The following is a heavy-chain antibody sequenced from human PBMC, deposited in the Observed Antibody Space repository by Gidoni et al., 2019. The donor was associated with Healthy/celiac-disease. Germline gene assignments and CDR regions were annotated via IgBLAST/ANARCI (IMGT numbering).Heavy chain of an antibody. V-gene: IGHV3-11*01. CDR3: ARSSYYYDSSGYYSDAFDI. D-gene: IGHD3-22*01. CDR2: ISSSGSTI. J-gene: IGHJ3*02. CDR1: GSTFCAYS. Sequence: QVQLVESGGGLAKPGGSRGPPWAPPGSTFCAYSFRWIRQAPGKGLEWVSYISSSGSTIYYADSVKGRFTISRDNAKNSLYLQMNSLRAEDTAVYYCARSSYYYDSSGYYSDAFDIWGQGTMVTVSS.